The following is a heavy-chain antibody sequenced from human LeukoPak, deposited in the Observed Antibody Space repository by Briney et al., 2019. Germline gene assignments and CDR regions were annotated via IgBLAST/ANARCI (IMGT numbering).Heavy chain of an antibody. CDR3: ARAGAITATGTGYFQH. CDR2: MSYRGNT. J-gene: IGHJ1*01. V-gene: IGHV4-39*07. Sequence: SETLSLTCTVSGGSISSSSYYWGWIRQPPGKGLEWIGSMSYRGNTYHNPSLQSRVNISIDTSKNQFSLKLSSVTAADTAVYYCARAGAITATGTGYFQHWGQGTLVTVSS. D-gene: IGHD6-13*01. CDR1: GGSISSSSYY.